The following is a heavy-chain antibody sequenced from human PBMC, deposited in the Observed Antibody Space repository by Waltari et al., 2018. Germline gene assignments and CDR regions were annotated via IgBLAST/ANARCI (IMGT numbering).Heavy chain of an antibody. D-gene: IGHD6-13*01. J-gene: IGHJ4*02. Sequence: QVQLVESGGGLVEPGGSLSLSCAGSGFTLRDDYMSWIRPAPGKGLEWISDISSIGGDTFYVDSVKGRFTISRDNAKNSLYLQMNSLRAEDTAVYYCAREIIAAAGLDYWGQGTRVTVSS. CDR2: ISSIGGDT. CDR1: GFTLRDDY. CDR3: AREIIAAAGLDY. V-gene: IGHV3-11*01.